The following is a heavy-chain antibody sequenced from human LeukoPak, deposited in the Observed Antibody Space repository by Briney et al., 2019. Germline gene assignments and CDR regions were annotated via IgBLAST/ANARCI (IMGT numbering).Heavy chain of an antibody. V-gene: IGHV3-64*01. CDR3: ARVAAFGTAAFDI. Sequence: GGSLRFTCAASGFILSSYSMHWVRQAPGEGLEFVSAISSSGGSTYYANSVKGRFTISRDTSKNTLYLQMGSLRPEDMAVYYCARVAAFGTAAFDIWGQGTTVTVSS. CDR1: GFILSSYS. CDR2: ISSSGGST. D-gene: IGHD6-13*01. J-gene: IGHJ3*02.